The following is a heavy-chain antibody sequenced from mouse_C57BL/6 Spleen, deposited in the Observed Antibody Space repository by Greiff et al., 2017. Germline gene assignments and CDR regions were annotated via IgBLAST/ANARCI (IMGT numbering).Heavy chain of an antibody. D-gene: IGHD2-4*01. V-gene: IGHV5-6*02. CDR1: GFTFSSYG. CDR2: ISSGGSYT. Sequence: DVMLVESGGDLVKPGGSLKLSCAASGFTFSSYGMSWVRQTPDKRLEWVATISSGGSYTYYPDSVKGRFTISRDNAKNTLYLQMSSLKSEDTAMYYCASTAYYDYEDYYAMDYWGQRTSVTVSS. CDR3: ASTAYYDYEDYYAMDY. J-gene: IGHJ4*01.